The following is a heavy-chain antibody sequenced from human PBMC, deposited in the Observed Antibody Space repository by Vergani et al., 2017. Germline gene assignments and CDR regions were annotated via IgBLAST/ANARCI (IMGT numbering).Heavy chain of an antibody. V-gene: IGHV3-73*01. J-gene: IGHJ6*02. Sequence: EVQLVESGGGLVKPGGSLRLSCAASGFTFSNAWMSWVRQAPGKGLEWVGRIRSKANSYATAYAASVKGRFTISRDDSKNTAYLQMNSLKTEDTAVYYCTSYYDILTGTYRRYYYGMDVWGQGTTVTVSS. CDR3: TSYYDILTGTYRRYYYGMDV. CDR2: IRSKANSYAT. CDR1: GFTFSNAW. D-gene: IGHD3-9*01.